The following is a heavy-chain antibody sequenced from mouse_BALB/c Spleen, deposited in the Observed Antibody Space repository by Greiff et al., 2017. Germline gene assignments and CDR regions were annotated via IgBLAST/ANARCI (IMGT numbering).Heavy chain of an antibody. CDR3: ARYDGNYVYYYAMDY. V-gene: IGHV3-8*02. CDR2: ISYSGST. Sequence: EVKLQESGPSLVKPSQTLSLTCSVTGDSITSGYWNWIRKFPGNKLEYMGYISYSGSTYYNPSLKSRISITRDTSKNQYYLQLNSVTTEDTATYYCARYDGNYVYYYAMDYWGQGTSVTVSS. CDR1: GDSITSGY. J-gene: IGHJ4*01. D-gene: IGHD2-1*01.